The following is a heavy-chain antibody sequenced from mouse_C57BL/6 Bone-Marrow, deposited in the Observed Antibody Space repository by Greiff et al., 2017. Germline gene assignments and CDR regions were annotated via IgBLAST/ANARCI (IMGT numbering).Heavy chain of an antibody. CDR2: IDPENGDT. V-gene: IGHV14-4*01. J-gene: IGHJ3*01. CDR1: GFNIKDDY. CDR3: TTYYGSSPWFAY. Sequence: VQLQQSGAELVRPGASVKLSCTASGFNIKDDYMHWVKQRPEQGLEWIGWIDPENGDTEYASKFQGKATITADTSSNTAYLQLSSLTSEDTAVYYGTTYYGSSPWFAYWGQGTLVTVSA. D-gene: IGHD1-1*01.